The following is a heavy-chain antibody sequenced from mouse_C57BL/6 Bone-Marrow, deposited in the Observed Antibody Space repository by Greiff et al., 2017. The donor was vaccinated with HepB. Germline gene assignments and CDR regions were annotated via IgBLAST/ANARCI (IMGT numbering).Heavy chain of an antibody. CDR1: GYTFTDYY. J-gene: IGHJ3*01. CDR3: ADSPAWFAY. V-gene: IGHV1-19*01. D-gene: IGHD2-12*01. Sequence: VQLQQSGPVLVKPGASVKMSCKASGYTFTDYYMNWVKQSHGKSLEWIGVINPYNGGTSYNQKFKGKATLTVDKSSSTAYMELNSLTSEDSAVYYCADSPAWFAYWGQGTLVTVSA. CDR2: INPYNGGT.